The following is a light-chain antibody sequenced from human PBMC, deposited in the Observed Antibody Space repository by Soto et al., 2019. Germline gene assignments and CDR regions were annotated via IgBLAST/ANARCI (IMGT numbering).Light chain of an antibody. J-gene: IGKJ5*01. CDR3: MQTLQGVT. CDR2: LVS. CDR1: RNLLHSNGYYY. V-gene: IGKV2-28*01. Sequence: EIVLTQSPLSLPVTPGEPASISCRSSRNLLHSNGYYYLDWYLQKPGQSPQLLIYLVSNRASGVPDRFSGSGTGTDFTLRVSRVEAEDVGTYYCMQTLQGVTFGQGTRLEIK.